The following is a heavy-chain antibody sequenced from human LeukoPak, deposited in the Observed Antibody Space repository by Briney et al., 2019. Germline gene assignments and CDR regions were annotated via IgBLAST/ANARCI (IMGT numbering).Heavy chain of an antibody. J-gene: IGHJ6*03. V-gene: IGHV1-46*01. CDR3: ARDRARYYYYYYMDV. CDR1: GYTFTTYY. Sequence: GASVKVSCKASGYTFTTYYVHWVRQAPGQGLEWMGIINPSGGSTTYAQKFRGRLTMTRDMSTSTVYMELSSLRSEDTAVYYCARDRARYYYYYYMDVWGKGTTVTVSS. CDR2: INPSGGST.